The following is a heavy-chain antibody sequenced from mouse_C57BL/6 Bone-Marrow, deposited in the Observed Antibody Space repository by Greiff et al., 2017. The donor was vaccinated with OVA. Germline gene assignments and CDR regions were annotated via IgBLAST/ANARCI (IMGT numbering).Heavy chain of an antibody. Sequence: VQLQQSGPELVKPGASVKISCKASGYAFTSYWMHWVKQRPGQGLEWIGEIDPSDSYTNYNQKFKGKSTLTVDKSSSTAYMQLSSLTSEDSAVYYCARRGSSYDWYFDVWGTGTTVTVSS. CDR2: IDPSDSYT. CDR3: ARRGSSYDWYFDV. J-gene: IGHJ1*03. V-gene: IGHV1-69*01. D-gene: IGHD1-1*01. CDR1: GYAFTSYW.